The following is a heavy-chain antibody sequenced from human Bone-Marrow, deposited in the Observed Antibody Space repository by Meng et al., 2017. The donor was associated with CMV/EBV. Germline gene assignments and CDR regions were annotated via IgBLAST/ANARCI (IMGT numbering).Heavy chain of an antibody. CDR3: AKDWSVAGNFDY. V-gene: IGHV3-30*18. Sequence: SCAASGFTFSSYGMHWVRQAPGKGLEWVAVISYDGSNKYYADSVKGRFTISRDNSKNTLYLQMNSLRAEDTAVYYCAKDWSVAGNFDYWGQGTLVTVSS. CDR1: GFTFSSYG. J-gene: IGHJ4*02. CDR2: ISYDGSNK. D-gene: IGHD6-19*01.